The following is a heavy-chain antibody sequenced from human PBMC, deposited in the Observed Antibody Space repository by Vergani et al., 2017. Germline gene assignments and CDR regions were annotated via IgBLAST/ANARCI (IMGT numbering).Heavy chain of an antibody. CDR2: IRYDGSNK. Sequence: VQMVESGGGLVKPGGSLRLSCVASGFTFSSYGMHWVRQAPGKGLEWVAFIRYDGSNKYYADSVKGRFTISRDNSKNTLYLQMNSLRAEDTAVYYCAGXHYYDSSGLGAFDIWGQGTMVTVSS. CDR1: GFTFSSYG. D-gene: IGHD3-22*01. V-gene: IGHV3-30*02. CDR3: AGXHYYDSSGLGAFDI. J-gene: IGHJ3*02.